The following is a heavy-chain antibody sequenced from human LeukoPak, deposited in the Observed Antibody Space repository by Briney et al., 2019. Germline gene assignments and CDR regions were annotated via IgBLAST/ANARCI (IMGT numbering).Heavy chain of an antibody. D-gene: IGHD6-13*01. CDR2: IFYSGSH. J-gene: IGHJ4*02. CDR1: GGSISSYY. Sequence: SSETLSLTCTVSGGSISSYYWSWIRQPPGKGLEWIGNIFYSGSHNYTPSLKSRVTISFDTSKNQFSLKLSSVTAADTAVYYCARVGHLAAAGTYDYWGQGTLVTVSS. CDR3: ARVGHLAAAGTYDY. V-gene: IGHV4-59*08.